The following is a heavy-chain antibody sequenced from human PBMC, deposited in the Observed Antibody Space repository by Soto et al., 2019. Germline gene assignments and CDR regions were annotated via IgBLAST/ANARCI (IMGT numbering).Heavy chain of an antibody. CDR1: GGSFSGYY. D-gene: IGHD3-9*01. J-gene: IGHJ5*02. V-gene: IGHV4-34*01. CDR2: INHSGST. CDR3: ARVSILRYFDWLSWFDP. Sequence: PSETLSLTCAVYGGSFSGYYWSWIRQPPGKGLEWIGEINHSGSTNYDPSLKSRVTISVDTSKNQFSLKLSSVTAADTAVYYCARVSILRYFDWLSWFDPWGQGTLVTVSS.